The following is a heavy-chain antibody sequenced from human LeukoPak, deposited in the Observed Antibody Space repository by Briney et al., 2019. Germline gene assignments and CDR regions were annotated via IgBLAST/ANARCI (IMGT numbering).Heavy chain of an antibody. CDR1: GYTFTGYY. J-gene: IGHJ4*02. CDR3: ARDPIAARPPYLIDY. D-gene: IGHD6-6*01. CDR2: INPNSGGT. Sequence: ASVKVSCKASGYTFTGYYMHWVRQAPGQGLEWMGWINPNSGGTNYAQKFQGRVTMTRDTSISTAYTELSRLRSDDTAVYYCARDPIAARPPYLIDYWGQGTLVTVSS. V-gene: IGHV1-2*02.